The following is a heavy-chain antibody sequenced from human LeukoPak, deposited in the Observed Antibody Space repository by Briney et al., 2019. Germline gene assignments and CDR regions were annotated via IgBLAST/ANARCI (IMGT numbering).Heavy chain of an antibody. J-gene: IGHJ4*02. CDR1: GGTFSSYA. CDR3: AREDSGVYFDY. D-gene: IGHD4-17*01. CDR2: IIPILGIA. Sequence: SVKVSCKASGGTFSSYAISWVRQAPGQGLEWIGRIIPILGIANYAQKFQGRVTITADKSTSTAYMELSSLRSEDTAVYYCAREDSGVYFDYWGQGTLVTVSS. V-gene: IGHV1-69*04.